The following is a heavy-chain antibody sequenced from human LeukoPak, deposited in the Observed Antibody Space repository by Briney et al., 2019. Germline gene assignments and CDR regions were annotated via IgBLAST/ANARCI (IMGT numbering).Heavy chain of an antibody. CDR3: ARRRIVGSIDDAFDI. D-gene: IGHD1-26*01. CDR2: ISSDGNTQ. Sequence: GGSLRLSCAASGFTFSSYAMHWVRQAPGKGLEWAAVISSDGNTQYYADSVEGRFTISRDNSNNTLYLQMNSLRADDTAIYYCARRRIVGSIDDAFDIWGQGTMVTLSS. V-gene: IGHV3-30-3*01. J-gene: IGHJ3*02. CDR1: GFTFSSYA.